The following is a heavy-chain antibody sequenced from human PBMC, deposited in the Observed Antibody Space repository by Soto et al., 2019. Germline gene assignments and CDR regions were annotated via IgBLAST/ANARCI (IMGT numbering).Heavy chain of an antibody. V-gene: IGHV4-59*08. J-gene: IGHJ4*02. D-gene: IGHD5-12*01. Sequence: ETLSLTCSISGDSINSYYWSWIWQPPGKAPEWIGYINYYENSNRSPSLKGRVTISIDKSKNELSLRLSSVTAADTAVYYCARNRGYSYGPVGYSFDYWGQG. CDR3: ARNRGYSYGPVGYSFDY. CDR1: GDSINSYY. CDR2: INYYENS.